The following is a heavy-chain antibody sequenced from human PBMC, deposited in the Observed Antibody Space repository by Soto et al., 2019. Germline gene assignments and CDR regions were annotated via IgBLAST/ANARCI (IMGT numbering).Heavy chain of an antibody. CDR2: MNEDGSER. J-gene: IGHJ4*02. Sequence: EVQFVESGGGLVQPGGSLRLSCAVSGFSFSSAWMTWIRQAPGKGLERVAIMNEDGSERYYVDSVKGRFTISRDNAKNALFLQMNSLRVEDTAVYFCARDRAYSRFDYWGQGSLVTVSS. CDR1: GFSFSSAW. D-gene: IGHD4-4*01. CDR3: ARDRAYSRFDY. V-gene: IGHV3-7*03.